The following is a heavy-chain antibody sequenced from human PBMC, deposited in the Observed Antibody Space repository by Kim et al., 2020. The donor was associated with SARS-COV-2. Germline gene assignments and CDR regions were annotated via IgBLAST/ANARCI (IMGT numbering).Heavy chain of an antibody. J-gene: IGHJ2*01. D-gene: IGHD3-3*01. CDR3: ARNGVVSRSFDI. V-gene: IGHV4-28*01. Sequence: HFNPHLKSRVAMSANTSRNQFSLALTSVAAADTAVYYCARNGVVSRSFDIWGRGTLVTVSS.